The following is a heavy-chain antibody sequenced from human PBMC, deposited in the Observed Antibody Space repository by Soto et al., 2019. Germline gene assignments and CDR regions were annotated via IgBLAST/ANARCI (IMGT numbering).Heavy chain of an antibody. CDR1: GGTFNTYA. D-gene: IGHD3-10*01. V-gene: IGHV1-69*19. Sequence: QVQLVQSGAEMKKPGSSVKVSCQSSGGTFNTYAMNWVRQAPGQGPEWMGDISPMFGAANYAPKFQGRVTITADESTRTSYMQLSSLTSEYTALYFCAREVQVHTPAFVYWGQGTLVTVSS. CDR2: ISPMFGAA. CDR3: AREVQVHTPAFVY. J-gene: IGHJ4*02.